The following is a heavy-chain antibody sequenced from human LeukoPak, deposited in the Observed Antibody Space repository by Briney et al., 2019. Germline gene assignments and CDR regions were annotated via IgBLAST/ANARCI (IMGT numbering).Heavy chain of an antibody. D-gene: IGHD2-21*02. Sequence: XAXGQGLEWXGWMNPNSGNTGYAQKFQGRVTMTRNTSISTAYMELSSLRSEDTAVYYCARDVCGGDCFFDYWGQGTLVTVSS. J-gene: IGHJ4*02. CDR3: ARDVCGGDCFFDY. CDR2: MNPNSGNT. V-gene: IGHV1-8*01.